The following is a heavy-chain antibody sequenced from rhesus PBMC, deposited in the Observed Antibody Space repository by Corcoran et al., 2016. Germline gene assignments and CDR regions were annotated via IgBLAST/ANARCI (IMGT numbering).Heavy chain of an antibody. Sequence: QVQLQELGPGLVKPSETLSLTRAFSGGSISSRTCWSLLRQPPGKGLEWIGYFSGSSGSTYYNPSLKSRVTISKDTSKNQFSLKLSSVTAADTAVYYCAASRGYSGYSYPDYWGQGVLVTVSS. V-gene: IGHV4-65*02. J-gene: IGHJ4*01. D-gene: IGHD5-30*01. CDR1: GGSISSRTC. CDR2: FSGSSGST. CDR3: AASRGYSGYSYPDY.